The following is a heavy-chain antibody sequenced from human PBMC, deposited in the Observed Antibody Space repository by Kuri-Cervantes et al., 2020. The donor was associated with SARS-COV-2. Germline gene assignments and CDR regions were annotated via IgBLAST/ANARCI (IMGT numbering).Heavy chain of an antibody. CDR3: ARLSSGVDV. CDR2: FHPEDGA. Sequence: ASVKVSCKIRGSELGVNWVRQAPGRGLEWMGYFHPEDGAIYALNFHGRVTMTADTSIATAYMELSRLRSDDTAVYYCARLSSGVDVWGKGTTVTVSS. J-gene: IGHJ6*04. D-gene: IGHD2-15*01. V-gene: IGHV1-24*01. CDR1: GSELG.